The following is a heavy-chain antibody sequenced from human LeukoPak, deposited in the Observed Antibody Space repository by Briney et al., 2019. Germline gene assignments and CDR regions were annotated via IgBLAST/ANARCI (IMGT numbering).Heavy chain of an antibody. J-gene: IGHJ5*02. CDR1: GGSISSYY. V-gene: IGHV4-4*09. CDR2: IYTSGST. CDR3: ARQSYDYVWGSYRGPPKENWFDP. Sequence: SETLSLTCTVSGGSISSYYWSWIRQPPGKGLEWIGYIYTSGSTNYNPSLKSRVTISVATSRNQFSLKLSSVTAEDTAVYYCARQSYDYVWGSYRGPPKENWFDPWGQGTLVTVSS. D-gene: IGHD3-16*01.